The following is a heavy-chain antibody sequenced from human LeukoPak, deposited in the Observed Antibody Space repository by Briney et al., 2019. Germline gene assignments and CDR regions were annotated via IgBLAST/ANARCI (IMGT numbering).Heavy chain of an antibody. J-gene: IGHJ4*02. V-gene: IGHV3-48*03. D-gene: IGHD6-19*01. Sequence: GGSLRLXCAASGFTFSSYEMNWVRQAPGKGLEWVSYISSSGSTIYYADSVKGRFTISRDNAKNSLYLQMNSLRAEDTAVYYCARDRIAVAGLDYWGQGTLVTVSS. CDR1: GFTFSSYE. CDR2: ISSSGSTI. CDR3: ARDRIAVAGLDY.